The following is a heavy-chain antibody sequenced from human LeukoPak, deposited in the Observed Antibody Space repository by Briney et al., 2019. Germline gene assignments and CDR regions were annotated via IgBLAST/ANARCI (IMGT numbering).Heavy chain of an antibody. V-gene: IGHV4-4*07. CDR3: VREWNYFYYYGMDV. CDR1: GGSISTYY. Sequence: SETLSLTCTVSGGSISTYYWSWIRQPAGKGLEWIGRIYSSGNTNYNPSLKSRVTMSVDTSKNQFSLKLTSVTAADTAVYYCVREWNYFYYYGMDVWGQGTTVTVSS. J-gene: IGHJ6*02. CDR2: IYSSGNT.